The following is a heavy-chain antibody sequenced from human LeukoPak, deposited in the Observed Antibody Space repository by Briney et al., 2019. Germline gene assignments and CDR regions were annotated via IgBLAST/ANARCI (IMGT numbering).Heavy chain of an antibody. CDR2: IIPIFGTA. Sequence: SVKVSCKASGGTFSSYAISWVRQAPGQGLEWMGGIIPIFGTANYAQKFQGRVTITADESTSTAYMELSSLRSEDTAVYYCARDSHCSSTSCSYYMDVWGKGTTVTVSS. D-gene: IGHD2-2*01. CDR1: GGTFSSYA. J-gene: IGHJ6*03. V-gene: IGHV1-69*13. CDR3: ARDSHCSSTSCSYYMDV.